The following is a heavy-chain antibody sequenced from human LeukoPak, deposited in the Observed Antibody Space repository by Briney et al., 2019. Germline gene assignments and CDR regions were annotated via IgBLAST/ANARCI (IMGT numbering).Heavy chain of an antibody. Sequence: SVTVSCKASGGTFSSYAISWVRQAPGQGLERMGGIIPIFGTANYAQKFQGRVTITADESTSTAYMELSSLRSEDTAVYYCARDTTRDYYDSSGYLDYWGQGTLVTVSS. CDR2: IIPIFGTA. CDR3: ARDTTRDYYDSSGYLDY. J-gene: IGHJ4*02. D-gene: IGHD3-22*01. CDR1: GGTFSSYA. V-gene: IGHV1-69*01.